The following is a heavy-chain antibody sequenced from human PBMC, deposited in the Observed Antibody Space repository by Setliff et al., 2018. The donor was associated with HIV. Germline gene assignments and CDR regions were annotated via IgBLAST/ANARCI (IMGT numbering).Heavy chain of an antibody. CDR1: XXSFTDYW. D-gene: IGHD3-10*01. CDR2: IYPGDSET. V-gene: IGHV5-51*01. J-gene: IGHJ3*02. Sequence: PGESXXXXXXASXXSFTDYWMXWVRQMPGKGLEGMGIIYPGDSETKYSPSFQGQVTISVDKSFNTAYLQWSSLRASDTTMYYCARVSRILYGHLDGFDIWGHGTMVTVSS. CDR3: ARVSRILYGHLDGFDI.